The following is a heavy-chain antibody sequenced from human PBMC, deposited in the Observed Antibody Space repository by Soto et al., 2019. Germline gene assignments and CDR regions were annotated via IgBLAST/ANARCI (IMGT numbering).Heavy chain of an antibody. Sequence: QVQLQESGPGLVKPSQTLSLTCTVSGGSIRSGGYYWTWIRQHPGKGLEWIGYIYYTRSTYYNPSLKSRVTKSVDTSKNQFSLKLSSVTAADTAVYYCARASLGYCSSTSCRPNWFDPWGQGTLVTVSS. V-gene: IGHV4-31*03. CDR1: GGSIRSGGYY. CDR3: ARASLGYCSSTSCRPNWFDP. J-gene: IGHJ5*02. D-gene: IGHD2-2*01. CDR2: IYYTRST.